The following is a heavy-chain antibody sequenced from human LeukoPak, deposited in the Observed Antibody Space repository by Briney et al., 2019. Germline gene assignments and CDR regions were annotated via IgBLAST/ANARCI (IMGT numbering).Heavy chain of an antibody. CDR3: ARRDSSFWYAFDY. CDR2: IYYSGST. J-gene: IGHJ4*02. D-gene: IGHD6-13*01. Sequence: SETLSLTCTVSGGSISSSSYYWGWIRQPPGKGLEWIGSIYYSGSTYYNPSLKSRVTISVDTSKNQFSLKLSSVTAADTAVYYCARRDSSFWYAFDYWGQEPLVTVSS. CDR1: GGSISSSSYY. V-gene: IGHV4-39*01.